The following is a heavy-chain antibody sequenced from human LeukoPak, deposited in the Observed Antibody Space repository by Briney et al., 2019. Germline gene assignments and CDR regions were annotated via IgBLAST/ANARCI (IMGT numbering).Heavy chain of an antibody. CDR1: GGSFSGYY. D-gene: IGHD3-22*01. Sequence: PSETLSLTCAVYGGSFSGYYWSWIRQPPGKGLEWIGEINHSGSTNYNPSLKSRVTISVDTSKNQFSLKLSSVTAADTAVYYCARDSDSSGYYWGQGTLVTVSS. CDR2: INHSGST. CDR3: ARDSDSSGYY. J-gene: IGHJ4*02. V-gene: IGHV4-34*01.